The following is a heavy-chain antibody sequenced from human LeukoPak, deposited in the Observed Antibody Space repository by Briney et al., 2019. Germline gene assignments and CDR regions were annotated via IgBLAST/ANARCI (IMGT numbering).Heavy chain of an antibody. Sequence: PSETLSLTCAVSGGSISSGGYSWSWIRQPPGKGLEWIGYIYHSGSTYYNPSLKSRVTISVDRSKNQFSLKLSSVTAADTAVYYCARGPVRGVIYYYYGMDVWGQGTTVTVSS. D-gene: IGHD3-10*02. CDR2: IYHSGST. CDR3: ARGPVRGVIYYYYGMDV. J-gene: IGHJ6*02. CDR1: GGSISSGGYS. V-gene: IGHV4-30-2*01.